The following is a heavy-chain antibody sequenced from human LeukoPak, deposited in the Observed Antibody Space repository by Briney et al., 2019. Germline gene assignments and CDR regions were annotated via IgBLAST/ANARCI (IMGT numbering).Heavy chain of an antibody. V-gene: IGHV3-20*04. CDR1: GFTFDDYG. Sequence: GGSLRLSCAASGFTFDDYGMSWVRQAPGKGLEWVSGINWNGGSTGYAASVKGRFTISRDNAKNSPYLQMNSLRAEDTALYYCVRSIAVAGWYFDLWGRGALVTVSS. J-gene: IGHJ2*01. CDR2: INWNGGST. CDR3: VRSIAVAGWYFDL. D-gene: IGHD6-19*01.